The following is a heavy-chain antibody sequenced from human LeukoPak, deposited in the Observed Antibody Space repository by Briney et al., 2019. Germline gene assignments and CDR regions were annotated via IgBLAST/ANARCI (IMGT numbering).Heavy chain of an antibody. CDR3: ARDSSLYCSGGSYYQYFQH. V-gene: IGHV4-59*01. Sequence: SETLSLTXTVSGGSISSYYWSWIRQPPGKGLEWIGYIYNSGSTNYNPSLKSRVTISVDTSKHQFSLKLNSVTAADTAVYYCARDSSLYCSGGSYYQYFQHWGQGTLVTVSS. CDR1: GGSISSYY. J-gene: IGHJ1*01. CDR2: IYNSGST. D-gene: IGHD2-15*01.